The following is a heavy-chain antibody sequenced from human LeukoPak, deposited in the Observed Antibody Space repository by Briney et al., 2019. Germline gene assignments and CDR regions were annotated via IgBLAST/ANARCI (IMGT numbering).Heavy chain of an antibody. CDR1: GGSISSGGYY. CDR2: IYHSGST. D-gene: IGHD3-3*01. CDR3: ARAEEYYDFWSGLPFN. V-gene: IGHV4-30-2*01. J-gene: IGHJ4*02. Sequence: SETLSLTCTVSGGSISSGGYYWSWIRQPPGKGLEWIGYIYHSGSTYYNPSLKSRVTISVDRSKNQFSLKLSSVTAADTAVYYCARAEEYYDFWSGLPFNWGQGTLVTVSS.